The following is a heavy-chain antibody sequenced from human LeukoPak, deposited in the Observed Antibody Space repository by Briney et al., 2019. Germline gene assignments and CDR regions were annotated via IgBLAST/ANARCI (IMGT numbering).Heavy chain of an antibody. Sequence: SGALSLTCSVSGGSIRNYYWTWIRQPPGKGLEWVGHVSNSGSTKYNPSLKSRVTISIDTSKKHFSLKLSSVTAADTAVYYCASRAYYDSSGLDYWGQGILVTVSS. D-gene: IGHD3-22*01. CDR2: VSNSGST. V-gene: IGHV4-59*08. CDR3: ASRAYYDSSGLDY. CDR1: GGSIRNYY. J-gene: IGHJ4*02.